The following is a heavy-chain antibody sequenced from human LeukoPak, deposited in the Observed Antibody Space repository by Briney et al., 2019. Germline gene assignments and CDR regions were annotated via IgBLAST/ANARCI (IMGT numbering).Heavy chain of an antibody. Sequence: PSETLSLTCAVSGDSLSSSNWWSWVRPPPGKGVGWVGEIYHSGSTNYNPSLKSRVIMSVDKSKNQFSLELNSVTAADTAVYYCARPSGATPFKRFDYWGQGVLVTVSS. CDR2: IYHSGST. V-gene: IGHV4-4*02. D-gene: IGHD1-26*01. CDR3: ARPSGATPFKRFDY. J-gene: IGHJ4*02. CDR1: GDSLSSSNW.